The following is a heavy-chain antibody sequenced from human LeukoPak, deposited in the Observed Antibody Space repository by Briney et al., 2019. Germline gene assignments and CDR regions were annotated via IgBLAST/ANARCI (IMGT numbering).Heavy chain of an antibody. J-gene: IGHJ4*01. D-gene: IGHD3-16*02. CDR3: AKDDRRFGVVIPTTAPAC. V-gene: IGHV3-30*02. CDR1: RFTFSSYV. Sequence: PGGSLRLSCTASRFTFSSYVMHWVRQAPGKGLEWVAFIRYDGSNKYYADSVKGRFTISRDNSKHTLYLQMNSLRAEDTAVYYCAKDDRRFGVVIPTTAPACWGQGTLVTVSS. CDR2: IRYDGSNK.